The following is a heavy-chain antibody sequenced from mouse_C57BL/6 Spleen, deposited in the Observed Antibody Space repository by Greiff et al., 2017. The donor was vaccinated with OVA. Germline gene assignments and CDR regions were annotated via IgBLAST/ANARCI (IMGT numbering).Heavy chain of an antibody. CDR2: ISSGSSTI. J-gene: IGHJ1*03. Sequence: EVKLMESGGGLVKPGGSLKLSCAASGFTFSDYGMHWVRQAPEKGLEWVAYISSGSSTIYYADTVKGRFTISRDNAKNTLFLQMTSLRSEDTAMYYCARGGTDWYWYFDVWGTGTTVTVSS. CDR3: ARGGTDWYWYFDV. CDR1: GFTFSDYG. D-gene: IGHD2-13*01. V-gene: IGHV5-17*01.